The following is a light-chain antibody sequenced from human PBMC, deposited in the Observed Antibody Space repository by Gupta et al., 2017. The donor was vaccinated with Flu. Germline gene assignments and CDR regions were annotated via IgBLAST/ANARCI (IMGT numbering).Light chain of an antibody. V-gene: IGKV3-15*01. Sequence: EIVMTQSPATLSVSPGERATLSCRASESVKSNLAWYQQKPGQAPRLLIHAASTRATGIPARFSGSGSGTEFTLTIDSLQSEDFGLYYCQQYNKWPPITFGQGTRLEMK. J-gene: IGKJ5*01. CDR2: AAS. CDR1: ESVKSN. CDR3: QQYNKWPPIT.